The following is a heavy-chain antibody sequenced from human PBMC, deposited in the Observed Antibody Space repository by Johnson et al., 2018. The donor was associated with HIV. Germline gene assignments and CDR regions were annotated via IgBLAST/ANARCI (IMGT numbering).Heavy chain of an antibody. V-gene: IGHV3-23*04. D-gene: IGHD6-13*01. J-gene: IGHJ3*02. CDR2: ITGSGINT. CDR1: GFTFSCSA. Sequence: VQLVESGGGLVQSGGSLRLSCAASGFTFSCSAMSWVRQAPGKGLEWLSRITGSGINTYYADSVKGRFTIYRDTAKNSLYLQMNSLRDVDTAVYYCARGWQQRAFDIWGQGTMVTVSS. CDR3: ARGWQQRAFDI.